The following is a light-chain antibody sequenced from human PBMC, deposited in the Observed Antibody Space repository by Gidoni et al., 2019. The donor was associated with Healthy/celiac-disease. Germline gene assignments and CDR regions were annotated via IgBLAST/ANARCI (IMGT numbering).Light chain of an antibody. CDR1: QSVSSSY. J-gene: IGKJ2*01. CDR3: QQYGSSLYT. V-gene: IGKV3-20*01. CDR2: GAS. Sequence: ELVFTQSPGTLSLSPGERATLSCRASQSVSSSYLAWYQQKPGQAPRLLIYGASSRATGIPDRFSGSGSGTDFTLTISRLEPEDFAEYYCQQYGSSLYTFGQGTKLEIK.